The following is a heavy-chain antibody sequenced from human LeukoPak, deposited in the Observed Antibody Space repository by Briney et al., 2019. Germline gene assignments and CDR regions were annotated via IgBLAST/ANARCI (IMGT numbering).Heavy chain of an antibody. V-gene: IGHV3-23*01. J-gene: IGHJ5*02. Sequence: GGSLRLSCAASGFTFSSYTMSWVRQAPGKGLEWVSTITTSDGNTYCADSVKGRFTVSRDNSKNTLFLQMNSLRAEDTAVYYCAKDGGLWVSAHWGGSWGRGTLVTVSS. CDR2: ITTSDGNT. CDR1: GFTFSSYT. D-gene: IGHD7-27*01. CDR3: AKDGGLWVSAHWGGS.